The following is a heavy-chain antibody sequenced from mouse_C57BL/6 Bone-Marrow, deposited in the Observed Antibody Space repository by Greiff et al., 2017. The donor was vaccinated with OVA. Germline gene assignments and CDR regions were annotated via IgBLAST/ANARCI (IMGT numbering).Heavy chain of an antibody. CDR2: INYDGSST. D-gene: IGHD1-1*01. V-gene: IGHV5-16*01. CDR3: ARDFYYYGSSWYFDV. Sequence: DVHLVESEGGLVQPGSSMKLSCTASGFTFSDYYMAWVRQVPEKGLEWVANINYDGSSTYYLDSLKSRFIISRDNAKNILYLQMSSLKSEDTATYYCARDFYYYGSSWYFDVWGTGTTVTVSS. CDR1: GFTFSDYY. J-gene: IGHJ1*03.